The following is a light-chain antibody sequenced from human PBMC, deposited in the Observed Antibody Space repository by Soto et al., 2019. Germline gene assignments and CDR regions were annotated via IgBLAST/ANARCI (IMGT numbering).Light chain of an antibody. CDR2: EVS. V-gene: IGLV2-8*01. J-gene: IGLJ1*01. CDR1: RNDVGGYNY. Sequence: QSVLTQPPSTSGSPGQSVTISCTGNRNDVGGYNYVSWYQQHPGKAPKLMIYEVSKRPSGVPDRFSGSNSGNTASLTVSGLQAEDEADYYCSSYAGSNNYVFGTGTKVTVL. CDR3: SSYAGSNNYV.